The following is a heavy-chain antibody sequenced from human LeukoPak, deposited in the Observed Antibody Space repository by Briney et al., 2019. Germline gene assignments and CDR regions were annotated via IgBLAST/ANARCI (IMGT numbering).Heavy chain of an antibody. CDR2: IYSGGST. J-gene: IGHJ3*02. V-gene: IGHV3-53*01. Sequence: AGGSLRLSCAASGFTVSSNYMSWVRQAPGKGLEWVSVIYSGGSTYYADSVKGRFTISRDNSKNTLYLQMNSLRAEDTAVYYCARVRGYCSGGSCYSNAFDIWGQGTMVTVSS. CDR1: GFTVSSNY. CDR3: ARVRGYCSGGSCYSNAFDI. D-gene: IGHD2-15*01.